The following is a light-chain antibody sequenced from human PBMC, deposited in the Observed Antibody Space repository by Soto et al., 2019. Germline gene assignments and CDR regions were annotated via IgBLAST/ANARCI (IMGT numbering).Light chain of an antibody. Sequence: EIVLTQSPGTLSLSPGERATLSCRASHSVSSSYLAWYQQKTGQAPRLLIYGASSRATGITDRFSGSGSGTDFTLTISRLEPEDFAVYYCQQYGSSPLTFGGGTKVDIK. CDR1: HSVSSSY. CDR3: QQYGSSPLT. V-gene: IGKV3-20*01. J-gene: IGKJ4*01. CDR2: GAS.